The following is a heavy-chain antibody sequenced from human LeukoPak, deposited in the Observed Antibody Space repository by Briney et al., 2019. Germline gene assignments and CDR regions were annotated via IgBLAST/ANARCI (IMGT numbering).Heavy chain of an antibody. CDR3: ARGWELDP. V-gene: IGHV3-7*05. D-gene: IGHD1-26*01. CDR1: GFPFSRYW. CDR2: IKQDGSEK. J-gene: IGHJ5*02. Sequence: GGSLRLSCAASGFPFSRYWLSWVRQAPGKGLEWVANIKQDGSEKYYVDSVKGRFTISRDNAKNSLYLQMNSLRGEDTGVYYCARGWELDPWGQGTLVTVSS.